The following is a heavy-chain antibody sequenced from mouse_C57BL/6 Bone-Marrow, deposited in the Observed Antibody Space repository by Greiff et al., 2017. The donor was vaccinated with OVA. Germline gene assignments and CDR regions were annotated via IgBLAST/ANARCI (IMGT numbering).Heavy chain of an antibody. J-gene: IGHJ2*01. D-gene: IGHD2-5*01. V-gene: IGHV1-81*01. Sequence: VKLMESGAELARPGASVKLSCKASGYTFTSYGISWVKQRTGQGLEWIGEIYPRSGNTYYNEKFKGKATLTADKSSSTAYMELRSLTSEDSAVYFCARYSNYIDYWGQGTTLTVSS. CDR3: ARYSNYIDY. CDR2: IYPRSGNT. CDR1: GYTFTSYG.